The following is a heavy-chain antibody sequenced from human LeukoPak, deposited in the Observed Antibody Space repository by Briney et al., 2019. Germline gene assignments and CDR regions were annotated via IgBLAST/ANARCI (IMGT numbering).Heavy chain of an antibody. CDR2: ISYDGSNK. V-gene: IGHV3-30-3*01. CDR1: GFTFSSYA. Sequence: GGSQRLSCAASGFTFSSYAMHWVRQAPGKGLEWVAVISYDGSNKYYADSVKGRFTISRDNSKNTLYLQMNSLRAEDTAVYYCARDGAVVRHAFDIWGQGTMVTVSS. J-gene: IGHJ3*02. CDR3: ARDGAVVRHAFDI. D-gene: IGHD2-21*01.